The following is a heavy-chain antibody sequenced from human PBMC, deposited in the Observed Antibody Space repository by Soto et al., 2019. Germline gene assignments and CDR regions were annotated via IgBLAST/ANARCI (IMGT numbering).Heavy chain of an antibody. V-gene: IGHV1-69*04. CDR2: IIPILGIA. CDR1: GGTFSSYT. D-gene: IGHD3-22*01. CDR3: ARDPYDSSGYYPNFDY. J-gene: IGHJ4*02. Sequence: SVKVSCKASGGTFSSYTISWVRQAPGQGLEWMGRIIPILGIANYAQKFQGRVTITADKSTSTAYMELSSLRSEDTAVYYCARDPYDSSGYYPNFDYWGQGTLVTVSS.